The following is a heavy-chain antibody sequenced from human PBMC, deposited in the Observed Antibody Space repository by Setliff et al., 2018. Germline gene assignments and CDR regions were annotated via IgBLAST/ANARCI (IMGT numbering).Heavy chain of an antibody. CDR1: GDSINSGTYY. CDR2: IYTGGST. D-gene: IGHD3-3*01. J-gene: IGHJ5*02. Sequence: SETLSLTCSVSGDSINSGTYYWSWFRQSAGKGLEWIGRIYTGGSTNYNPSLKSRVTISLDTSKNHLSLTLTSVTAADTAVYYCARGRGLEWLPESWFDPWGQGTLVTVSS. CDR3: ARGRGLEWLPESWFDP. V-gene: IGHV4-61*02.